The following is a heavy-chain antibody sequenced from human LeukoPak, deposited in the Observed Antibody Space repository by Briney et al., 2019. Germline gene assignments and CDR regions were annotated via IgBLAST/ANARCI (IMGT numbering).Heavy chain of an antibody. CDR2: INPSGGST. CDR3: ARVPPRAVAGPYFDY. Sequence: ASVKVSCKASGYTFTSYYMHWVRQAPGQGLEWMGIINPSGGSTSYAQKFQGRVTMTRDTSTSTVYMELSSLRSEDTAMYYCARVPPRAVAGPYFDYWGQGTLVTVSS. CDR1: GYTFTSYY. J-gene: IGHJ4*02. V-gene: IGHV1-46*01. D-gene: IGHD6-19*01.